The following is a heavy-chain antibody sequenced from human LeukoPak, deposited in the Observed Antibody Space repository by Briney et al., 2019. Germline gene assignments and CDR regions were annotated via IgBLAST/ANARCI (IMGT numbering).Heavy chain of an antibody. J-gene: IGHJ4*02. CDR1: GGSISSYY. CDR2: IYYSGST. D-gene: IGHD3-22*01. V-gene: IGHV4-59*08. Sequence: SETLSLTCTVSGGSISSYYWSWIRQPPGKGLEWIGYIYYSGSTNYNPSLKSRVTISVDTSKNQFSLKLSSVTAADTAVYYCAGTYYYDSRGYYAYGAQGTLVTV. CDR3: AGTYYYDSRGYYAY.